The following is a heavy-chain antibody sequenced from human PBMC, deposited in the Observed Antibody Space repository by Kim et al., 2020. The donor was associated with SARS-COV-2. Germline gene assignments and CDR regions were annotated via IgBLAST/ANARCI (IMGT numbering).Heavy chain of an antibody. CDR2: INPNSGGT. CDR1: GYTFTGYY. CDR3: AREPNLSGSYDY. V-gene: IGHV1-2*02. J-gene: IGHJ4*02. D-gene: IGHD1-26*01. Sequence: ASVKVSCKASGYTFTGYYMHWVRQAPGQGLEWMGWINPNSGGTNYAQKFQGRVTMTRDTSISTAYMELSRLRSDDTAVYYCAREPNLSGSYDYWGQGTLVTVSS.